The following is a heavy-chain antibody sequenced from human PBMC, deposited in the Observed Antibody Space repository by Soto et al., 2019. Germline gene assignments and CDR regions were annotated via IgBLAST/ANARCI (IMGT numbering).Heavy chain of an antibody. J-gene: IGHJ4*02. CDR1: GFSLSTRGVG. Sequence: QITLKEAGPALVKPTETLTLTCTFSGFSLSTRGVGVGWIRQPPGKALEWIALIYWDEDKRYSPSLESRLTITKDTSRNQVVLTLTYLDPVDTATYYCAHRPLPYRHYFDYWGQGTLVTVSS. D-gene: IGHD2-21*01. V-gene: IGHV2-5*02. CDR2: IYWDEDK. CDR3: AHRPLPYRHYFDY.